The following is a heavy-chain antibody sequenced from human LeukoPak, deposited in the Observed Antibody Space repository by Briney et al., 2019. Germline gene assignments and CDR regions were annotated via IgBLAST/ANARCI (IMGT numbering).Heavy chain of an antibody. V-gene: IGHV3-30-3*01. CDR3: ARACSGSYYAYVDY. Sequence: GGSLRLSCAASGFTFSSYAMHWVRQAPGKGLEWVEVISYDGSKKNYADSVKGRFTISRDNSKNTLYLQMNSRRAEDTAVYYWARACSGSYYAYVDYWGKGTLVTVSS. J-gene: IGHJ4*02. CDR1: GFTFSSYA. CDR2: ISYDGSKK. D-gene: IGHD3-10*02.